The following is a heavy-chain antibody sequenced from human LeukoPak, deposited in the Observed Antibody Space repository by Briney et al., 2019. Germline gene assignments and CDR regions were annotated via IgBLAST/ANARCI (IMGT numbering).Heavy chain of an antibody. CDR3: ARTSGSYFYYYGMDV. CDR2: IYYSGST. D-gene: IGHD1-26*01. CDR1: GGSISSYY. Sequence: SETLSLTCSVSGGSISSYYWSWIRQPPGKGLEWIGYIYYSGSTNYNPSLKSRVTISVDTSKNQFSLKLSSVTAADTAVYYSARTSGSYFYYYGMDVWGQGTTVTVSS. J-gene: IGHJ6*02. V-gene: IGHV4-59*01.